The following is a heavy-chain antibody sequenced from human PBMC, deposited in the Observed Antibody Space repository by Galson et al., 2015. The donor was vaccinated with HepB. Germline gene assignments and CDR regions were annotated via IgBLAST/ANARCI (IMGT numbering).Heavy chain of an antibody. V-gene: IGHV3-23*01. Sequence: SLRLSCAASGFTFSSYAMSWVRQAPGKGLEWVSAISGSGGSTYYADSVKGRFTISRDNSKNTLYLQMNSLRAEDTAVYYCAKGREVVVVVAAVDYWGQGTLVTVSS. CDR1: GFTFSSYA. CDR3: AKGREVVVVVAAVDY. CDR2: ISGSGGST. D-gene: IGHD2-15*01. J-gene: IGHJ4*02.